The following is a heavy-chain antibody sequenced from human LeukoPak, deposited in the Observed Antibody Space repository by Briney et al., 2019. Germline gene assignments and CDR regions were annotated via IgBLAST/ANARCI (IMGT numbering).Heavy chain of an antibody. Sequence: EGSLRLSCAASGFTFSGYAMSWVRQAPGKGLEWVSAISGSGGSTYYADSVKGRFTISRDNSKNTLYLQMNSLRAEDTAVYYCAKDVGYDRALDYWGQGTLVTVSS. J-gene: IGHJ4*02. CDR1: GFTFSGYA. D-gene: IGHD3-22*01. V-gene: IGHV3-23*01. CDR3: AKDVGYDRALDY. CDR2: ISGSGGST.